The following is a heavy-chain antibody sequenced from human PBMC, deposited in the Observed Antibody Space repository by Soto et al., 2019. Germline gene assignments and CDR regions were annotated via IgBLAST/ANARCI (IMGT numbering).Heavy chain of an antibody. CDR3: ARTPRGYSSGGYGLAV. J-gene: IGHJ6*02. CDR1: GGSISSGDHY. CDR2: IYYSGST. V-gene: IGHV4-30-4*01. Sequence: QVQLQESGPGLVKPSQTLSVTCTVSGGSISSGDHYWNWIRQPPGKGLEWIGYIYYSGSTYYNPSLKSRVTISIDTSTNDFSLKLSSVTAADTAVYYWARTPRGYSSGGYGLAVWGQGTTVTV. D-gene: IGHD5-18*01.